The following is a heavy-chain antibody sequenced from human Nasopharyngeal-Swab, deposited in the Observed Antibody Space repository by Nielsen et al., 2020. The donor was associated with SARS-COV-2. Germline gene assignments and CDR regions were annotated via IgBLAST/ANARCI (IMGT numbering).Heavy chain of an antibody. CDR1: GGSFSGYY. J-gene: IGHJ4*02. V-gene: IGHV4-34*01. CDR3: ARGLKGFHTSHFDY. CDR2: INHSGST. Sequence: ESLKISCAVYGGSFSGYYWSWIRQPPGKGLEWIGEINHSGSTNYNPSLKSRVTISVDTSKNQFSLKLSSVTAADTAVYYCARGLKGFHTSHFDYWGQGTLVTVSS.